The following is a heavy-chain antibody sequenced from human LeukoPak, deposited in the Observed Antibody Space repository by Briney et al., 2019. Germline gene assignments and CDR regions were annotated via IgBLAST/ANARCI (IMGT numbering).Heavy chain of an antibody. CDR1: GFTFTSAP. D-gene: IGHD3-22*01. V-gene: IGHV3-23*01. Sequence: GGSLRLSCVLSGFTFTSAPMNWVRQAPGKGLGWVSTSGTDGDTYYADSVKGRFTISRDNSKNTVHLQMTSLRVEDTAVYYCATKTPGNYPYDWGQGALVIVSP. CDR2: SGTDGDT. CDR3: ATKTPGNYPYD. J-gene: IGHJ4*02.